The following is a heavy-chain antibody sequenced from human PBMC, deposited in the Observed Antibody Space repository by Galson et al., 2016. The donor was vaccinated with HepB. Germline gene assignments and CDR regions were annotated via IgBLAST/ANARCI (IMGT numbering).Heavy chain of an antibody. CDR2: IYYTGST. V-gene: IGHV4-31*03. J-gene: IGHJ5*02. Sequence: TLSLTCTVSGGSISSGGYYWGWIRQHPGKGLEWIGYIYYTGSTHYNPSLKSRVTISVFTSKNQFSLKLRSVTAADTAVYYCARGQYQLRGFDPWGQGTLVTVSS. D-gene: IGHD2-2*01. CDR1: GGSISSGGYY. CDR3: ARGQYQLRGFDP.